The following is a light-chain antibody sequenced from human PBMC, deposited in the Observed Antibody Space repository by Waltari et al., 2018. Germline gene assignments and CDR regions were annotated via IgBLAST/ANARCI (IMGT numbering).Light chain of an antibody. V-gene: IGKV3-15*01. Sequence: EIVMTQSPATLSVSPGERATLSCRASQSVSSNLALYQQKPVQAPRLLLYGASTRATGIPARFSGSGSGTEFTLTISSMQSEDFAVYYCQQYNNWPPVTFGGGTKVEIK. CDR2: GAS. CDR3: QQYNNWPPVT. CDR1: QSVSSN. J-gene: IGKJ4*01.